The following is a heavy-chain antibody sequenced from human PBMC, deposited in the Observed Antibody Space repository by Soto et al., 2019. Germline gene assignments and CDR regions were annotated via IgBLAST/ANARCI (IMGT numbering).Heavy chain of an antibody. D-gene: IGHD3-3*01. V-gene: IGHV1-69*01. CDR3: ARSAITLFGVVSIPPHYYSEMDV. CDR1: GGTFNRYA. CDR2: SIPIFGIG. J-gene: IGHJ6*02. Sequence: QVQLVQSGAEVKKPGSSVKVSCKASGGTFNRYAISWVRQAPGKGLEWMGGSIPIFGIGNDAQRFQGRVTITADESTGTAYMELSSLRSEDTGVYYCARSAITLFGVVSIPPHYYSEMDVWGQGTTVTVSS.